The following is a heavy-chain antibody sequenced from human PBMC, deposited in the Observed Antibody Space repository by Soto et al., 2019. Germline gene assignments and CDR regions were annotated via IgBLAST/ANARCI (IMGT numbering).Heavy chain of an antibody. Sequence: PGESLKISCRTSGYRFTSYWIAWVRQMPGKGLEWMGIIFPSDSDTRYSPSFQGQVTISADRSTSTVFLQWTSLKASDTAVYFCARKDKSGYFNWFDPWGQGTLVTVSS. V-gene: IGHV5-51*01. CDR1: GYRFTSYW. J-gene: IGHJ5*02. D-gene: IGHD3-22*01. CDR2: IFPSDSDT. CDR3: ARKDKSGYFNWFDP.